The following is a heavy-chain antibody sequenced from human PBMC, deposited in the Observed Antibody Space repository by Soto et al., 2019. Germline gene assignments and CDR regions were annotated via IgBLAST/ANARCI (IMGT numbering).Heavy chain of an antibody. CDR3: ARETPLDPDYGDNPFSDY. J-gene: IGHJ4*02. D-gene: IGHD4-17*01. V-gene: IGHV3-21*01. Sequence: EVQLVESGGGLVKPGGSLRLSCAASGFSLSSYTMHWVRQAPGKGLEWVSLVSTTSSYINYADSVKGRFTISRDNARNSLYLQMNSLRAEDTAAYYCARETPLDPDYGDNPFSDYWGQGTLVTVSS. CDR1: GFSLSSYT. CDR2: VSTTSSYI.